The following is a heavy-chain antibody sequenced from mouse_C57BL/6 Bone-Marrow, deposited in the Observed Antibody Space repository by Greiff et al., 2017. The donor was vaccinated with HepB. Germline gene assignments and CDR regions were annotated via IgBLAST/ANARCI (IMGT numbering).Heavy chain of an antibody. D-gene: IGHD1-1*01. CDR3: ARHPSYYDGTSFDY. Sequence: DVHLVQSGADLVKPGASLKLSCAASGFTFTSYGMSWVRQTPDKSLEWIATISSGGSYTYYPDSVKGRFTISRDNPTNTVYLQLSSLTSEDTAMYYGARHPSYYDGTSFDYWGQGTTLTVSS. J-gene: IGHJ2*01. V-gene: IGHV5-6*01. CDR1: GFTFTSYG. CDR2: ISSGGSYT.